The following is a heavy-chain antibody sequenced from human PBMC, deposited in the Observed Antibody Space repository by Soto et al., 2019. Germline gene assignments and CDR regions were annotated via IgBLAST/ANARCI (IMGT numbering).Heavy chain of an antibody. CDR2: ISYDGSNK. CDR1: GFTFSSYG. J-gene: IGHJ6*02. Sequence: GGSLRLSCAASGFTFSSYGMHWVRQAPGKGLEWVAVISYDGSNKYYADSVKGRFTISRDNSKNTLYLQMNSLRAEDTAVYYCAKERVGCSSTSCYEGLYDYYYGMDVWGQGTTVTVSS. D-gene: IGHD2-2*01. CDR3: AKERVGCSSTSCYEGLYDYYYGMDV. V-gene: IGHV3-30*18.